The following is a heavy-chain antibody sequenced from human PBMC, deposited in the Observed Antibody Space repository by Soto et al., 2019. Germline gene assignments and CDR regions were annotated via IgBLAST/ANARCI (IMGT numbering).Heavy chain of an antibody. J-gene: IGHJ6*02. CDR2: MYTGGST. CDR1: GFNVSTNY. Sequence: SGGSLRLSCAASGFNVSTNYMTWVRQAPGKGLEWVSVMYTGGSTYYAASVKGRFTISRDNFKNTVYLQMNSLRVEDTAMYYCARDLEGMDVWGQGTTVTVSS. V-gene: IGHV3-53*01. CDR3: ARDLEGMDV.